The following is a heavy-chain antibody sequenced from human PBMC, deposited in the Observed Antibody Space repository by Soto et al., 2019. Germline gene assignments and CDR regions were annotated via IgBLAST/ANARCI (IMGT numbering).Heavy chain of an antibody. CDR3: TFCFTYGHFDQFCF. V-gene: IGHV3-74*01. CDR1: GFTFSSYW. Sequence: PGGSLRLSCAASGFTFSSYWMHWVRQAPGKGLVWVSRINSDGSTTTYADSVKGRFTISRDNAKNTLYLQMNSLRAEDTAVYYCTFCFTYGHFDQFCFWGQGSQVPVSS. D-gene: IGHD3-10*01. J-gene: IGHJ4*02. CDR2: INSDGSTT.